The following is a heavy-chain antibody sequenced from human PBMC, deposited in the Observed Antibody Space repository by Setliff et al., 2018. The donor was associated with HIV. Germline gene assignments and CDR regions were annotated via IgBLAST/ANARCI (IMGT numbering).Heavy chain of an antibody. Sequence: SVKVSCTASGGTFSRYTISLVRQAPGQGLEWMGGIIPIFVTTNYAQRFQGRVSITADASTSTAYMELSSQRSEDTAMYFCARYLISTESVVVITPLALDMWGQGTMVTVSS. V-gene: IGHV1-69*13. D-gene: IGHD2-21*01. J-gene: IGHJ3*02. CDR2: IIPIFVTT. CDR1: GGTFSRYT. CDR3: ARYLISTESVVVITPLALDM.